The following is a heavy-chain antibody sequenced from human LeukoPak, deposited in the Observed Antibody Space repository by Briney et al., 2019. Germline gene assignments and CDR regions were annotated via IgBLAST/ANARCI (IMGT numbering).Heavy chain of an antibody. J-gene: IGHJ3*02. CDR2: IYYSGST. Sequence: PSETLSLTCTVSGGSISSYYWSWIRQPPGKGLEWIGYIYYSGSTNYNPSLKSRVTISVDTSKNQFSLKLSSVTAADTAVYYCARQAKDDAFDIWGQGTMVTVSS. V-gene: IGHV4-59*08. D-gene: IGHD5-12*01. CDR1: GGSISSYY. CDR3: ARQAKDDAFDI.